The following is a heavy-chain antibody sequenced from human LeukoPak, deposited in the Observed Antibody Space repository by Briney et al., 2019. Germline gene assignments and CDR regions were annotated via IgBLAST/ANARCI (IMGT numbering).Heavy chain of an antibody. CDR1: GFTFSSYG. CDR2: IRHDGSYQ. V-gene: IGHV3-30*02. CDR3: AKNRDSSDYPRDFDF. D-gene: IGHD3-22*01. J-gene: IGHJ4*02. Sequence: GGSLRLSCAAFGFTFSSYGMHWVRQTPGRGLEWVAFIRHDGSYQQYADSVKGRFTVSRDNSKDMVYLQMNSLRTEDTAVYYCAKNRDSSDYPRDFDFWGQGTLVTVSS.